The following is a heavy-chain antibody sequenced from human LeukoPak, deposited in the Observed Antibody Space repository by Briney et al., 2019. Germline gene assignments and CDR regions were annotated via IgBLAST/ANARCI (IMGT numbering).Heavy chain of an antibody. CDR2: INHSGST. CDR3: ARNDILTGYTRGFDP. Sequence: SETLSLTCAVYGGSFSGYYWSWIRQPPGKGLEWIGEINHSGSTNYNPSLKSRVTISVDTSKNQFSLKLSSVTAADTAVYYCARNDILTGYTRGFDPWGQGTLDTVSS. D-gene: IGHD3-9*01. J-gene: IGHJ5*02. V-gene: IGHV4-34*01. CDR1: GGSFSGYY.